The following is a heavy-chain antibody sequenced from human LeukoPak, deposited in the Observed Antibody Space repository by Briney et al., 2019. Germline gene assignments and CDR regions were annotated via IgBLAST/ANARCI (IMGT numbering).Heavy chain of an antibody. J-gene: IGHJ5*02. Sequence: GASVKVSCKASGFTFIDYYMHWVRQAPGQGLEWMGRINPRSGGTNYAQKFQDRVTMTRDTPISTAYMELSRLKFDDTAVFYCARGSISSGDRFDPWGQGTLVTVSS. CDR1: GFTFIDYY. D-gene: IGHD6-6*01. V-gene: IGHV1-2*06. CDR2: INPRSGGT. CDR3: ARGSISSGDRFDP.